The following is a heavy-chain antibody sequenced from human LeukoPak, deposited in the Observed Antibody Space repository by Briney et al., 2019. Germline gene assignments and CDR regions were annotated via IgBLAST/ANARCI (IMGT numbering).Heavy chain of an antibody. CDR1: GGSFSGYY. V-gene: IGHV4-34*01. D-gene: IGHD6-19*01. CDR3: ALTYSSGSDGIDY. J-gene: IGHJ4*02. CDR2: INHSGST. Sequence: PSETLSLTCAVYGGSFSGYYWSWIRQPPGEGLEWIGEINHSGSTNYNPSLKSRVTISVDTSKNQFSLKLSSVTAADTAVYYCALTYSSGSDGIDYRGQGTLVTVSS.